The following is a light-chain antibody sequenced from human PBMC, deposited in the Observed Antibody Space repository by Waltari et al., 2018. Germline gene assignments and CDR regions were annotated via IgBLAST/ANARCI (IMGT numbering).Light chain of an antibody. Sequence: DIVMTQTLLSLPVTPGEPASISCRSSQSLLHSNGNTYLDWYLQKPGQSPRFLIYKVTNREPVVPDMCSGSGSGTYFTLKISRVEPEDVGVCYCMQSTKDPRTFGQGTKVEIK. CDR3: MQSTKDPRT. V-gene: IGKV2D-29*02. CDR2: KVT. CDR1: QSLLHSNGNTY. J-gene: IGKJ1*01.